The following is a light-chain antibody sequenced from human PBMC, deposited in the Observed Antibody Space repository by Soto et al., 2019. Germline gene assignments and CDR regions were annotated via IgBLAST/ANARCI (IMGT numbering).Light chain of an antibody. CDR3: QQSYSTPWT. Sequence: DIQMTQSPSSLSASVGDRVTINCRASQSISSSLNWYQQKPGKAPQLLIYAASNLHTGVPSRFSGSGSGTDFTLTISSLQPEDFATYYCQQSYSTPWTFGQGTKVEIK. CDR1: QSISSS. J-gene: IGKJ1*01. CDR2: AAS. V-gene: IGKV1-39*01.